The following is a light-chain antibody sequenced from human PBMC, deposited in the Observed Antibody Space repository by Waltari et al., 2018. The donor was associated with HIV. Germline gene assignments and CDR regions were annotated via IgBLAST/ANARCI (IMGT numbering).Light chain of an antibody. CDR3: CADISGSALV. J-gene: IGLJ3*02. V-gene: IGLV2-14*03. CDR2: DVT. Sequence: QSALTQPASVSGSPGQSITIPCTATSSAVVAFSSVSWYQHHPGKAPRLLIYDVTKRPSGVSSRFSGSKSGSTASLTISGLQSEDEADFYCCADISGSALVFGGGTKVTVL. CDR1: SSAVVAFSS.